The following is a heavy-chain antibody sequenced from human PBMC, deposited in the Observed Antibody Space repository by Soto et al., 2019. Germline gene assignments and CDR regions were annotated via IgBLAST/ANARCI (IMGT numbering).Heavy chain of an antibody. Sequence: SETLSLTCAVSGGSISSGGYSWSWIRQPPGKGLEWIGYIYHSGSTYYNPSLKSRVTISVDRSKNQFSLKLSSVTAADTAVYYCARGYDYVWGSYRPSRYFDCWGQGTLVTVSS. V-gene: IGHV4-30-2*01. J-gene: IGHJ4*02. CDR1: GGSISSGGYS. CDR3: ARGYDYVWGSYRPSRYFDC. D-gene: IGHD3-16*02. CDR2: IYHSGST.